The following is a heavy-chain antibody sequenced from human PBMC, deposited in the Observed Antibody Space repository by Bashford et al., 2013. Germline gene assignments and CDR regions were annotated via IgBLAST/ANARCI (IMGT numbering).Heavy chain of an antibody. CDR1: GYTFTSYY. Sequence: CKASGYTFTSYYMHWVRQAPGQGLEWMGIINPSGGSTSYAQKFQGRVTMTRDTSTSTVYMELSSLRSEDTAVYYCARAPGSYCSSTSCYPAYYYGMDVWGQGTTVTVSS. CDR3: ARAPGSYCSSTSCYPAYYYGMDV. J-gene: IGHJ6*02. D-gene: IGHD2-2*01. V-gene: IGHV1-46*01. CDR2: INPSGGST.